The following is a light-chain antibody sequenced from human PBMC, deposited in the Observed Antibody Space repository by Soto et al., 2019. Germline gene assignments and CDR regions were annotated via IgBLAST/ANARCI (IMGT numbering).Light chain of an antibody. CDR1: QSISDW. CDR2: KAS. Sequence: DIQMTQSPSTLSASVGDRVTITCRASQSISDWLAWYQQKPGKVPKLLIYKASNLESGVPSRFSGSGSGTEFTLTISSLQPDDFATYYCQKYNSCSSFGGGTKVDIK. V-gene: IGKV1-5*03. CDR3: QKYNSCSS. J-gene: IGKJ4*01.